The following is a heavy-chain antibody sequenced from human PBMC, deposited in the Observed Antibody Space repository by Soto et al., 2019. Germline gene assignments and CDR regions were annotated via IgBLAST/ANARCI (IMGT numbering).Heavy chain of an antibody. CDR1: GGSISSGGYY. V-gene: IGHV4-31*03. CDR2: IYYSGST. CDR3: ARVRGLTYYYDTYYFDY. D-gene: IGHD3-22*01. Sequence: SETLSLTCTVSGGSISSGGYYWSWIRQHPGKGLEWIGYIYYSGSTYYNPSLKSRVTISVDTSKNQFSLKLSSVTAADTAVYYCARVRGLTYYYDTYYFDYWGQGTLVTVSS. J-gene: IGHJ4*02.